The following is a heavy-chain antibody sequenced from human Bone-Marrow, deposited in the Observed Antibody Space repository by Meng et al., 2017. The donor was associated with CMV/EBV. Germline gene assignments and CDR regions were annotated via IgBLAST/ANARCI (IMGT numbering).Heavy chain of an antibody. CDR3: ARVLSGYFDY. CDR1: GDSISSGDYY. D-gene: IGHD2-15*01. V-gene: IGHV4-30-4*08. CDR2: IYYSGST. Sequence: PLQEPGPRRVKPSQPLSPTFTVSGDSISSGDYYWSWIRQPPGNVLGWIGYIYYSGSTYYNPSLKSRVTISVDTSKNQFSLKLSSVTAADTAVYYCARVLSGYFDYWGQGTLVTVSS. J-gene: IGHJ4*02.